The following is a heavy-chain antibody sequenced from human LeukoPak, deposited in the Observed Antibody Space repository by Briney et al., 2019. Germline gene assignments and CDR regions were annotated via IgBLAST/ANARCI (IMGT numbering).Heavy chain of an antibody. J-gene: IGHJ3*02. D-gene: IGHD3-16*02. V-gene: IGHV4-34*01. CDR2: INHSGST. CDR1: GGSFSGYY. Sequence: SETLSLTCAVYGGSFSGYYWSWIRQPPGKGLEWIGEINHSGSTNYNPSLKSRVTISVDTSKNQFSLKLSSVTAADTAVYYCATTLVTFGGVIADDAFDIWGQGTMVTVSS. CDR3: ATTLVTFGGVIADDAFDI.